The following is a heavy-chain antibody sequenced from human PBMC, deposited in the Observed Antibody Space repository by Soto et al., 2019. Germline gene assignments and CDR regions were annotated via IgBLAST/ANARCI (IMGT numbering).Heavy chain of an antibody. V-gene: IGHV1-46*01. CDR2: LIPIVGRT. J-gene: IGHJ3*02. Sequence: ASVKVSCKASGGTFSSYTISWVRQAPGQGHEWMGILIPIVGRTSYAQKFQGRVTMTGDTSTSTVYMELSSLRSEDTAVYYCAREPIVVVVAATSEAFDIWGQGTMVTVSS. D-gene: IGHD2-15*01. CDR1: GGTFSSYT. CDR3: AREPIVVVVAATSEAFDI.